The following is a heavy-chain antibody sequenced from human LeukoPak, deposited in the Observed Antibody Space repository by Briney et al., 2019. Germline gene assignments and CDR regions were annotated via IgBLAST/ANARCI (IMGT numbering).Heavy chain of an antibody. J-gene: IGHJ4*02. CDR3: ARDQEGFDY. Sequence: ASVKVSYKASGYTFTSNYIHWVRQAPGQGLEWMGMIYPRDGSTSYAQKFQGRVTVTRDTSTSTVHMELSGLRSEDTAVYYCARDQEGFDYWGQGTLVTVSS. CDR2: IYPRDGST. V-gene: IGHV1-46*01. CDR1: GYTFTSNY.